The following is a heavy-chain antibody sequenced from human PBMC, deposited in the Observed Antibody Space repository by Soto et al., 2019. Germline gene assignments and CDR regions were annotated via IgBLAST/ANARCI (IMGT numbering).Heavy chain of an antibody. CDR1: GGSISSSSYY. CDR3: ARHPNEYDFWSVRDYYYYGMDV. Sequence: SETLSLTCTVSGGSISSSSYYWGWIRQPPGKGLEWIGSNYYSGSTYYNPSLKSRVTISVDTSKNQFSLKLSSVTAADTAVYYCARHPNEYDFWSVRDYYYYGMDVWGQGTTVTVSS. D-gene: IGHD3-3*01. CDR2: NYYSGST. J-gene: IGHJ6*02. V-gene: IGHV4-39*01.